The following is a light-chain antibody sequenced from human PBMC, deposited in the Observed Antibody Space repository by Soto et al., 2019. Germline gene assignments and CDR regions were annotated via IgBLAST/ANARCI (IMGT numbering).Light chain of an antibody. CDR2: DVS. Sequence: QSVLTQPASVSGSPGQSITISCTGTSGDIGGYNYVSWYQQHPGKAPKLMIYDVSDRPSGVSNRFSGSKSGNTASLTISGLRAEDEADYYCSSYTTSNTLLFGVGTKLTVL. J-gene: IGLJ2*01. CDR1: SGDIGGYNY. V-gene: IGLV2-14*01. CDR3: SSYTTSNTLL.